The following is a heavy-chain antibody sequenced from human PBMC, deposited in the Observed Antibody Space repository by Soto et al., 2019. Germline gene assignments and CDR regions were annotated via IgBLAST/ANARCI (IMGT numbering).Heavy chain of an antibody. CDR1: GYTFTRYY. CDR2: INPNSGGT. J-gene: IGHJ3*02. Sequence: GGSVKVSRQASGYTFTRYYIQLVRQAPGQGFVWMGWINPNSGGTNYAQKFQGWVTMTRDTSISTAYMELSRLRSDDTAVYYCARRGYCSGGSCDDAFDIWGQGTMVTVSS. CDR3: ARRGYCSGGSCDDAFDI. V-gene: IGHV1-2*04. D-gene: IGHD2-15*01.